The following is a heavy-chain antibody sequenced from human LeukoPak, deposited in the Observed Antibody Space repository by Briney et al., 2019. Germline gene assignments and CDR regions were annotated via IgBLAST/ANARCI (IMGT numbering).Heavy chain of an antibody. V-gene: IGHV3-23*01. D-gene: IGHD3-16*01. CDR2: IGGSGGST. Sequence: GDLRLSCAASGFTFSSYAMSWVRQAPGKGLEWVSAIGGSGGSTYYADSVKGRFTISRDNAKNSLYLQMNSLRAEDTAVYYCARGGLYRPWGQGTLVTVSS. CDR3: ARGGLYRP. J-gene: IGHJ5*02. CDR1: GFTFSSYA.